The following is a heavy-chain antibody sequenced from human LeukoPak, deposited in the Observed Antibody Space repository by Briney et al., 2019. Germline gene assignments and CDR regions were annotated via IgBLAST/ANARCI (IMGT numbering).Heavy chain of an antibody. Sequence: QSGGSLRLSCATSGFVFSSYWMTWVRQAPGKGLEWVAYIRQDVSDKYYVDSVKGRFTISRDNTKNSLFLQMNSLRAEGTAMYYCARLYSTTKGLDPWGQGTLVTVSS. CDR2: IRQDVSDK. J-gene: IGHJ5*02. D-gene: IGHD6-13*01. CDR1: GFVFSSYW. V-gene: IGHV3-7*01. CDR3: ARLYSTTKGLDP.